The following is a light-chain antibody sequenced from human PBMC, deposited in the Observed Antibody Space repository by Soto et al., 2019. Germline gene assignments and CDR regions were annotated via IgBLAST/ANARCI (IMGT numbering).Light chain of an antibody. J-gene: IGLJ1*01. CDR2: EVS. CDR1: SSDVGGYNY. Sequence: QSVLTQPGSVSVSPGQSFTISCTGTSSDVGGYNYVSWYQQHPGKAPKLTISEVSNRPSGVSSRFSGSKSGNTASLTLSGLQAEDEADYYCSSYTRIAHDVFGTGTKVTVL. CDR3: SSYTRIAHDV. V-gene: IGLV2-14*01.